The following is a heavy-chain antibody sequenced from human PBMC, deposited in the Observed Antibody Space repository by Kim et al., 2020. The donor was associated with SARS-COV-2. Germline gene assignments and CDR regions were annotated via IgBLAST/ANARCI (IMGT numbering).Heavy chain of an antibody. CDR2: IYYSGST. D-gene: IGHD4-4*01. V-gene: IGHV4-39*07. CDR1: GGSISSSSYY. CDR3: ARERRRAYSNYDGFDY. J-gene: IGHJ4*01. Sequence: SETLSLTCTVSGGSISSSSYYWGWIRQPPGKGLEWIGSIYYSGSTYYNPSLKSRVTISVDTSKNQFSLKLSSVTAADTAVYYCARERRRAYSNYDGFDY.